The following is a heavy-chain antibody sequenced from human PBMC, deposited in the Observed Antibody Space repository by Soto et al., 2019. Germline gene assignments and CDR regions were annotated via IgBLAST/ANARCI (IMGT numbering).Heavy chain of an antibody. V-gene: IGHV3-15*01. CDR3: TTWGGHSLFDY. CDR1: GFTFDNAW. D-gene: IGHD3-16*01. J-gene: IGHJ4*02. CDR2: IKSKTEGETT. Sequence: EVQLVESGGGLVKPGGSLRLSCAASGFTFDNAWMTWVRQAPGTGLEWVGRIKSKTEGETTDYAAPVKARFAISRDDSKNTLFLQMNSLKTEDTAVYHCTTWGGHSLFDYWGQGTLVTVSS.